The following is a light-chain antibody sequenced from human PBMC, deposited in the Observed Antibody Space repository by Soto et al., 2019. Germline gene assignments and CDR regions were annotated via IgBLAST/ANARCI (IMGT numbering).Light chain of an antibody. CDR2: AAS. CDR3: QQYGPSPPYT. J-gene: IGKJ2*01. V-gene: IGKV3-20*01. Sequence: EIVLTQSPGTLSLSPGERATLSCRASRSFASSYLAWYQQKPGQAPRLLIYAASTRATGIPDRFSGSGSATDFTLTISRLEPEDSAVYYCQQYGPSPPYTFGQGTKVDIK. CDR1: RSFASSY.